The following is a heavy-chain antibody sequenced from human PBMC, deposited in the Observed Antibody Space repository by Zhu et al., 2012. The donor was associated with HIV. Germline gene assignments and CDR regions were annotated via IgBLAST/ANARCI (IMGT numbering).Heavy chain of an antibody. CDR3: ARDLPRWGTYGMDV. D-gene: IGHD1-1*01. CDR2: IYYSGST. Sequence: QVQLQESGPGLVKPSETLSLTCTVSGGSISSSSYYWGWIRQPPGKGLEWIGSIYYSGSTYYNPSLKSRVTISVDTSKNQFSLKLSSVTAADTAVYYCARDLPRWGTYGMDVWGQGTTVTVSS. CDR1: GGSISSSSYY. J-gene: IGHJ6*02. V-gene: IGHV4-39*07.